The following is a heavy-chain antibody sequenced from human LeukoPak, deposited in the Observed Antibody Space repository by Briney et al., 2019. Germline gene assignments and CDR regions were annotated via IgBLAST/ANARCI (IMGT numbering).Heavy chain of an antibody. CDR1: GFTVSSNY. CDR3: ARDHSSGYYLFDY. V-gene: IGHV3-66*02. J-gene: IGHJ4*02. D-gene: IGHD3-22*01. Sequence: GGSLRLSCAASGFTVSSNYMSWVRQAPGKGLEWVSGIYSGGRTYYADSVKGRFTISRDNSKNTLYLQMNSLRAEDTAVYYCARDHSSGYYLFDYWGQGTLVTVSS. CDR2: IYSGGRT.